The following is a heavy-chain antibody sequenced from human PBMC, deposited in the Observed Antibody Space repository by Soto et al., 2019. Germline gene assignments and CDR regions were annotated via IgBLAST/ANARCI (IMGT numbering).Heavy chain of an antibody. CDR1: GGSISSTSYY. CDR3: ARGGGRNYGSGSYYKGTYNWFDP. Sequence: SETLSLTCTVSGGSISSTSYYWVWIRQPPGKGLEWIGSFNHSGSTYYNPSLKSRVTISVDTSKNQFSLKLSSVTAADTAVYYCARGGGRNYGSGSYYKGTYNWFDPWGQGTLVTVS. J-gene: IGHJ5*02. D-gene: IGHD3-10*01. V-gene: IGHV4-39*01. CDR2: FNHSGST.